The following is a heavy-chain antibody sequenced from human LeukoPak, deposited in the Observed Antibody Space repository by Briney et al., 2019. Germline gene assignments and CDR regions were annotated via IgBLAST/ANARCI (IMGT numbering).Heavy chain of an antibody. CDR3: AGGYSYGMMDV. Sequence: ASVKVSCKASGYTFTAYYIQWVRQAPGQGLEWMGGIIPIFGTANYAQKFQGRVTITTDESTSTAYMELSSLRSEDTAVYYCAGGYSYGMMDVWGKGTTVTVSS. CDR1: GYTFTAYY. D-gene: IGHD5-18*01. V-gene: IGHV1-69*05. J-gene: IGHJ6*04. CDR2: IIPIFGTA.